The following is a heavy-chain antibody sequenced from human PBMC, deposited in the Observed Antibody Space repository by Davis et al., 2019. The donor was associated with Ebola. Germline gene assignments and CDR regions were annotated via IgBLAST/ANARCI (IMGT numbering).Heavy chain of an antibody. D-gene: IGHD4-11*01. CDR1: GGSISSYY. CDR3: ARGRTVPNFYYGMDV. J-gene: IGHJ6*02. V-gene: IGHV4-59*08. CDR2: IYYGGTT. Sequence: MPGGSLRLSCTVSGGSISSYYWSWIRQTPGKGLEWIGYIYYGGTTKYNPSLTSRVTISVGPSRNQVSLNLSSVTAADTAVYYCARGRTVPNFYYGMDVWGQGTTVTVSS.